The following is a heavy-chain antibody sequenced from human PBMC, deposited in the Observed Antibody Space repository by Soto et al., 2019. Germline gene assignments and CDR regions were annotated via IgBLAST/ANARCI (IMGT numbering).Heavy chain of an antibody. CDR1: GTSISSSYW. Sequence: QVQLKQSGPGLVRPSGTLSLTCRVSGTSISSSYWWAWVRQSPGKGLEWIGEIYHNGITKYNPSRKSRVRMSIAKSNNQFSLKLTSVTAADTAVYYCATVPPRIVVVLAEFPTWGQGTLVTVSS. D-gene: IGHD2-21*01. J-gene: IGHJ4*02. CDR2: IYHNGIT. CDR3: ATVPPRIVVVLAEFPT. V-gene: IGHV4-4*02.